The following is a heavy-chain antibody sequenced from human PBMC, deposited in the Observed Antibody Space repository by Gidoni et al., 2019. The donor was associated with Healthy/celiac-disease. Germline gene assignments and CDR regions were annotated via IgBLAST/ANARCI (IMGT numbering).Heavy chain of an antibody. CDR3: ARHYYDSSGYSPRFYYYYGMDV. Sequence: QLQLQESGPGLVKPSEPLSLTCTVSGGSISSSSYYWGWIRQPPGKGLEWIGSIYYSGSTYYNPSLKSRVTISVDTSKNQFSLKLSSVTAADTAVYYCARHYYDSSGYSPRFYYYYGMDVWGQGTTVTVSS. CDR2: IYYSGST. V-gene: IGHV4-39*01. CDR1: GGSISSSSYY. D-gene: IGHD3-22*01. J-gene: IGHJ6*02.